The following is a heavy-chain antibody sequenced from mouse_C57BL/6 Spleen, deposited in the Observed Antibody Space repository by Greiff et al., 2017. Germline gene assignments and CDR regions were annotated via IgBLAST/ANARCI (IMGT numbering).Heavy chain of an antibody. CDR2: IYPGDGDT. Sequence: QVQLQQSGAELVKPGASVKISCKASGYAFSSYWMNWVKQRPGKGLEWIGQIYPGDGDTNYNGKFKGKATLTADKSSSTAYMQLSSLTSEDSAVYFCARSLDYDGSYYAMDYWGQGTSVTVSS. CDR1: GYAFSSYW. D-gene: IGHD2-4*01. V-gene: IGHV1-80*01. J-gene: IGHJ4*01. CDR3: ARSLDYDGSYYAMDY.